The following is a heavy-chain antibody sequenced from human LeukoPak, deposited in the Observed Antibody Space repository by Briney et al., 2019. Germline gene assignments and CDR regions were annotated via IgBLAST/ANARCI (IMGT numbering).Heavy chain of an antibody. CDR1: GGSISSYY. CDR3: ARKTPMAEAYYFDY. J-gene: IGHJ4*02. Sequence: SETLSLTCTASGGSISSYYWSWIRQPPGKGLEWMGFIYNSVTTNYNPSLKSRVTISLDTSKNQFSLDVTSVTAADTAVYFCARKTPMAEAYYFDYWGQGTLVTVSS. D-gene: IGHD5-18*01. V-gene: IGHV4-59*01. CDR2: IYNSVTT.